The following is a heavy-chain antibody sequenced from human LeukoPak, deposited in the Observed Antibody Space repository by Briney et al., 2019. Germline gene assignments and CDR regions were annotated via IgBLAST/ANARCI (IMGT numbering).Heavy chain of an antibody. J-gene: IGHJ6*02. CDR1: GYTFTGYY. V-gene: IGHV1-2*02. CDR2: INPNSGGT. CDR3: ARDVGAHYYYGMDV. Sequence: ASVKVSCKASGYTFTGYYMHWARQAPGQGLEWMGWINPNSGGTNYAQKFQGRVTMTRDTSISTAYMELSRLRSDDTAVYYCARDVGAHYYYGMDVWGQGTTVTVSS. D-gene: IGHD1-26*01.